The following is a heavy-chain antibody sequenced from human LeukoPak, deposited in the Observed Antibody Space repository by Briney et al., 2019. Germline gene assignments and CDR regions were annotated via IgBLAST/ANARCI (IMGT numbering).Heavy chain of an antibody. D-gene: IGHD2-2*01. Sequence: GESLKISCKGSGYSFTSYWIGWVRQMPGKGLEWMGIIYPGDSDTRYSPSFQGQVTISADKSISTAYLQWSSLKASDTAMYYCARQGSCSSTSCPLLYFDYWGQGTLVTVSS. CDR2: IYPGDSDT. CDR3: ARQGSCSSTSCPLLYFDY. CDR1: GYSFTSYW. J-gene: IGHJ4*02. V-gene: IGHV5-51*01.